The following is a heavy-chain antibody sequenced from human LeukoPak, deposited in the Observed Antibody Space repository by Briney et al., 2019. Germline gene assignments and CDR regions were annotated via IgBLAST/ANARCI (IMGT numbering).Heavy chain of an antibody. D-gene: IGHD2-2*01. CDR2: IYYSGST. Sequence: PSETLSLTCTVSGGSFSSYYWSWIRQPPGKGLEWIGYIYYSGSTNYNPSLKSRGTISVDTSKNQSSLKLSSVTAADTAVYYCASSSCYRARLPRYYFDYWGQGTLVTVSS. J-gene: IGHJ4*02. CDR1: GGSFSSYY. CDR3: ASSSCYRARLPRYYFDY. V-gene: IGHV4-59*01.